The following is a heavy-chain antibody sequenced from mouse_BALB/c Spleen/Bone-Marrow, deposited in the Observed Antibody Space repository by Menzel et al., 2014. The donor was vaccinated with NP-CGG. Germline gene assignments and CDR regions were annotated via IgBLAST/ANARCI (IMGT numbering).Heavy chain of an antibody. Sequence: VQGVESGPGLVPPSQSLSITCTVSGFSLTGYGVNWVRQPPGKGLEWLGMIWGDGSTDYNSALKSRLSISKDNSKSQVFLKMNSLQTDDTARYYCARDGGYGWFAYWGQGTLVTVSA. J-gene: IGHJ3*01. CDR2: IWGDGST. V-gene: IGHV2-6-7*01. CDR3: ARDGGYGWFAY. D-gene: IGHD2-2*01. CDR1: GFSLTGYG.